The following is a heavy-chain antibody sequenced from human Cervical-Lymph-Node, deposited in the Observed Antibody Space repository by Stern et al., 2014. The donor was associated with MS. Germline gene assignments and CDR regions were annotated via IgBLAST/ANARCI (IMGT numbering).Heavy chain of an antibody. CDR1: GFSLNTAGVA. J-gene: IGHJ4*02. CDR3: AHRRTAFYFFDY. Sequence: VTLRESGPALVKPTQSLTLTCTFSGFSLNTAGVAVGLIRQPPGKAPGWLAVIFWDDEKKYSPSLQTRLAISMDTSKTQVVLNMANMDPLDTGTYYCAHRRTAFYFFDYWGQGILVTVSS. V-gene: IGHV2-5*02. CDR2: IFWDDEK. D-gene: IGHD3-10*01.